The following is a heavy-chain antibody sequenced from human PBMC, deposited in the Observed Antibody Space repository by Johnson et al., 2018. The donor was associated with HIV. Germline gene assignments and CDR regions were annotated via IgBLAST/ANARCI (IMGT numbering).Heavy chain of an antibody. Sequence: VQPGRSLRLSCAASGFTVSSNYMRWIRQAPGKGLEWVAFIRYDGSNKYYADSVKGRFTISRDNSKNTLYLQMNSLRADDTAVYYCAKGRAGTTGGDHDAFDIWGQGTMVTVSS. CDR3: AKGRAGTTGGDHDAFDI. D-gene: IGHD6-19*01. J-gene: IGHJ3*02. CDR1: GFTVSSNY. V-gene: IGHV3-30*02. CDR2: IRYDGSNK.